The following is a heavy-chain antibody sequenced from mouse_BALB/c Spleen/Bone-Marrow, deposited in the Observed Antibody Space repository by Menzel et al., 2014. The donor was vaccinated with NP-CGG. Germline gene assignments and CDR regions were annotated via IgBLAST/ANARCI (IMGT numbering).Heavy chain of an antibody. Sequence: QVQLQQSGAEGLKPGASVKVSCKASGYTFTNYWMQWVKQRPGQGLEWIGEIEPSDSYTNYNQDFKGKATLTVDKSSSTAYMQLSSLTSGDSAVYYCARGRTTVVSDYWGQGTSLTVSS. CDR3: ARGRTTVVSDY. J-gene: IGHJ2*02. D-gene: IGHD1-1*01. CDR2: IEPSDSYT. V-gene: IGHV1-69*02. CDR1: GYTFTNYW.